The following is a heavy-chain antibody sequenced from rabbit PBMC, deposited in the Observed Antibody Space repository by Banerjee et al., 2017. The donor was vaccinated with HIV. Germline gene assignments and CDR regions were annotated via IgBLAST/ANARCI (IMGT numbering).Heavy chain of an antibody. CDR1: GFSFSSGYY. D-gene: IGHD4-2*01. Sequence: QEQLEESGGDLVKPEGSLTLTCTASGFSFSSGYYMGWVRQAPGKGLEWFGCIYTGSGSTYYASWAKGRFTISKTSSTTVTLQMTVLTVADTATYLFARGYAASTTYTYYLAYGMDLWGQGTLVTVS. CDR3: ARGYAASTTYTYYLAYGMDL. CDR2: IYTGSGST. J-gene: IGHJ6*01. V-gene: IGHV1S45*01.